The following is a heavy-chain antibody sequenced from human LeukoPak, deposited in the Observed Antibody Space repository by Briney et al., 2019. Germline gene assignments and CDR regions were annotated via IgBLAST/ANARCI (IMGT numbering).Heavy chain of an antibody. CDR3: ARSAIAVAGIIHGYYFDY. V-gene: IGHV1-69*01. CDR2: IIPIFGTA. Sequence: GSSVKVSCTASGGTFSSYAISWVRQAPGQGLEWMGGIIPIFGTANYAQKFQGRVTITADESTSTAYMELSSLRSEDTAVYYCARSAIAVAGIIHGYYFDYWGQGTLVTVSS. J-gene: IGHJ4*02. D-gene: IGHD6-19*01. CDR1: GGTFSSYA.